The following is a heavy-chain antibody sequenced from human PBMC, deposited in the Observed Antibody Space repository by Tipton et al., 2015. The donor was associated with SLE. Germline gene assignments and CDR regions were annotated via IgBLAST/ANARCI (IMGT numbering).Heavy chain of an antibody. CDR2: ISYSGST. Sequence: TLSLTCTVSGGSISSGSYYWSWIRQPAGKGLEWIGYISYSGSTYYNPSLKSRVNISVDTSKNQFSLKLSSVTAADTAVYYCALYSYGYWGQGTLVTVSS. D-gene: IGHD5-18*01. CDR1: GGSISSGSYY. J-gene: IGHJ4*02. V-gene: IGHV4-61*10. CDR3: ALYSYGY.